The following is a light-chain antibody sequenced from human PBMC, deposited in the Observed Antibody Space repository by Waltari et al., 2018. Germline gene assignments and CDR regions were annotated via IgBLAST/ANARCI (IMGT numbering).Light chain of an antibody. J-gene: IGLJ3*02. CDR3: QTWGTGIHRV. Sequence: QLVLTQSPSASASLGASVKLTCTLSSGHISYAIAWHQQQPEKGPRYLMKVNSDGSHSKGDGIPDRFSCSSSGAERYLTISSRQSEDEADCYCQTWGTGIHRVFGGGTKLTVL. V-gene: IGLV4-69*01. CDR1: SGHISYA. CDR2: VNSDGSH.